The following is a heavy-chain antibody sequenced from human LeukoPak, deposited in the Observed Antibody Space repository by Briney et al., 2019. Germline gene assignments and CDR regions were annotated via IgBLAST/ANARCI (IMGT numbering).Heavy chain of an antibody. CDR2: IYYSGST. CDR1: GGSISSGGYY. CDR3: ARHGSGTSYFDY. D-gene: IGHD2-2*01. V-gene: IGHV4-31*03. Sequence: PSQTLSLTCTVSGGSISSGGYYWCWIRQHPGKGLEWIGYIYYSGSTYYNPSLKSRVTISVDTSKNQFSLKLSSVTAADTALYYCARHGSGTSYFDYWGQGTLVTVSS. J-gene: IGHJ4*02.